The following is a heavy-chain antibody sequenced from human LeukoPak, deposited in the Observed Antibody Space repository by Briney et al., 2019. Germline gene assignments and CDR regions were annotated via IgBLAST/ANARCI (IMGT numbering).Heavy chain of an antibody. CDR2: IFYSGST. CDR3: ARVRFRSTSLARCYYMDV. J-gene: IGHJ6*03. Sequence: SETLSLTCNVSGDSIGRSSYYWGWIRQTPEKGLEWIGSIFYSGSTYYTPSLKSRVIMPLDTSKNQFSLRLTSVTAADTAVYYCARVRFRSTSLARCYYMDVWGKGTTVTVSS. CDR1: GDSIGRSSYY. V-gene: IGHV4-39*07. D-gene: IGHD2-2*01.